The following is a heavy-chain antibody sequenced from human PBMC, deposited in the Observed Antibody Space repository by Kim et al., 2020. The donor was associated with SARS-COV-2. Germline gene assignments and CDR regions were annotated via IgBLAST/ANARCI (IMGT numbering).Heavy chain of an antibody. CDR2: IYHSGST. V-gene: IGHV4-38-2*02. J-gene: IGHJ4*02. CDR3: ASQLYDSRSNDY. D-gene: IGHD3-22*01. CDR1: GYSISSGYY. Sequence: SETLSLTCTVSGYSISSGYYWGWIRQPPGKGLEWIGSIYHSGSTYYNPPLKSRVTISVDTSKNQFSLKLSSVTAADTAVYYCASQLYDSRSNDYWGQGTPVTVSS.